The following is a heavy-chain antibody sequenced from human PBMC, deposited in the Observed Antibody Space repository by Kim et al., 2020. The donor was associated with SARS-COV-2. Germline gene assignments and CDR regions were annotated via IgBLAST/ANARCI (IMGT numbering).Heavy chain of an antibody. Sequence: VKGRFTMSRHNAKNTMYRQMNSLRAEERAVYYCAGGRVDIVATSFEYWGQGTLVTVSS. V-gene: IGHV3-53*04. CDR3: AGGRVDIVATSFEY. J-gene: IGHJ4*02. D-gene: IGHD5-12*01.